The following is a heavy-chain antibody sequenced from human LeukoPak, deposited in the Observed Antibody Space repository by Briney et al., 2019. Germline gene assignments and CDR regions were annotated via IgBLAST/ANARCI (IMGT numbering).Heavy chain of an antibody. CDR3: ARDRYDFWSGSEEY. Sequence: PGGSLRLSCAASGFTVSSNYMSWVRQAPGKGLEWVSVIYSGGSTYYADSVKGRFTISRDNSKNTLYLQMNSLRAEDTAVYYCARDRYDFWSGSEEYWGQGTLVTVSS. D-gene: IGHD3-3*01. V-gene: IGHV3-66*02. CDR1: GFTVSSNY. CDR2: IYSGGST. J-gene: IGHJ4*02.